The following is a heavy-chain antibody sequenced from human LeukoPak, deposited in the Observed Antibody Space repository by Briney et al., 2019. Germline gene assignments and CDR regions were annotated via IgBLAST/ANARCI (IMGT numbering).Heavy chain of an antibody. CDR1: GFTFSSYD. Sequence: GSLTLSCGASGFTFSSYDMHWVRQAPGKGLEWVAVIWYDGSNKYYADSVKGRFTISRDNYKNTLYLQMNSLRAEYTAVYYCASCSTTLFPHWGQGTLVTVSS. CDR3: ASCSTTLFPH. CDR2: IWYDGSNK. J-gene: IGHJ1*01. V-gene: IGHV3-33*01. D-gene: IGHD2-15*01.